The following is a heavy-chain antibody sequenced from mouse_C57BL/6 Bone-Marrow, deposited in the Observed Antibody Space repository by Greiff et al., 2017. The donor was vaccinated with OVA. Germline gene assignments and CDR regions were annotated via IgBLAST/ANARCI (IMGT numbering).Heavy chain of an antibody. Sequence: QVQLQQSGAELARPGASVKMSCKASGYTFTSYTMHWVKQRPGQGLEWIGYINPSSGYTKYNQKFKDKATLTADKSSSTAYMQLSSLTSEDSSIYYCAISYNNWFAYWCQGTLFTVSA. V-gene: IGHV1-4*01. CDR1: GYTFTSYT. D-gene: IGHD2-5*01. CDR2: INPSSGYT. J-gene: IGHJ3*01. CDR3: AISYNNWFAY.